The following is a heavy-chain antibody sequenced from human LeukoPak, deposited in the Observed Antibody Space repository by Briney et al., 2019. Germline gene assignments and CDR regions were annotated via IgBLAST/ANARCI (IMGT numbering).Heavy chain of an antibody. V-gene: IGHV4-34*01. J-gene: IGHJ4*02. Sequence: PSETLPLTCGVYGGSFSDHYWKWIRQPPGKGLEWIGEINHSGSTNYNPSLKSRVIMSVDTPKNQFSLKLSSVTAADTAVYYCARSGYTRRFIDYWGQGTLVTVSS. CDR1: GGSFSDHY. CDR2: INHSGST. CDR3: ARSGYTRRFIDY. D-gene: IGHD5-24*01.